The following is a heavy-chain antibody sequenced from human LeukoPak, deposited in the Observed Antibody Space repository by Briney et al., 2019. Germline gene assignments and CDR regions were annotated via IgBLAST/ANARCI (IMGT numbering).Heavy chain of an antibody. Sequence: GGSLRLSCTASGFTFSSYIMHWVRQAPGKGLEWVGVISHDGSNEYHADSVKGRFTISRDNSKNTLYLQMNSLRAEDTAVYYRAKDPISVAGTRYFDYWGQGTLVTVSS. J-gene: IGHJ4*02. V-gene: IGHV3-30-3*01. D-gene: IGHD6-19*01. CDR3: AKDPISVAGTRYFDY. CDR2: ISHDGSNE. CDR1: GFTFSSYI.